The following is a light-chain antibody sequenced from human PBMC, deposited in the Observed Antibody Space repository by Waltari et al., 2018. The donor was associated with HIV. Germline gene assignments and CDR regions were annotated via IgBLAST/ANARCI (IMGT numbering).Light chain of an antibody. CDR2: GAS. CDR1: QGISRY. J-gene: IGKJ2*01. V-gene: IGKV1-9*01. CDR3: QQVNSYPVT. Sequence: DIQLTQSSSFLSASVGDIVTITRRASQGISRYLAWYQQKPGKVPKLLIYGASTLQSGVPSRFSGSGSGTEFTLTTSSLQAEDFATYYCQQVNSYPVTFGQGTKLEIK.